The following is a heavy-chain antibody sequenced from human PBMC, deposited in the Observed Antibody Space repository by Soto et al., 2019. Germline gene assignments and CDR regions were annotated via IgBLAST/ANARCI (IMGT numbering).Heavy chain of an antibody. Sequence: GWSLRLSCAASGFTFSDYYMSLIRQAPGKGLEWVSYISSSSSYTNYADSVKGRFTISRDNAKNSLYLQMNSLRAEDTAVYYCASHYYYGMEVWGKGTKVTVSS. CDR2: ISSSSSYT. CDR1: GFTFSDYY. CDR3: ASHYYYGMEV. J-gene: IGHJ6*04. V-gene: IGHV3-11*06.